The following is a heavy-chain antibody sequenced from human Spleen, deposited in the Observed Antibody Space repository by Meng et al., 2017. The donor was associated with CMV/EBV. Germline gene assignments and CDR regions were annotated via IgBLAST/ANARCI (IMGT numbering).Heavy chain of an antibody. V-gene: IGHV1-18*01. D-gene: IGHD2-2*01. CDR2: INPYNGHA. J-gene: IGHJ5*02. Sequence: ASGYKFTNYGLTWVRQAPGQGLEWMGWINPYNGHAYYAQNFQGRITMTTDTSTSTAYMDLRSLKSDDSAVYYCARNSQRSTTSTFDPWGQGTLVTVSS. CDR3: ARNSQRSTTSTFDP. CDR1: GYKFTNYG.